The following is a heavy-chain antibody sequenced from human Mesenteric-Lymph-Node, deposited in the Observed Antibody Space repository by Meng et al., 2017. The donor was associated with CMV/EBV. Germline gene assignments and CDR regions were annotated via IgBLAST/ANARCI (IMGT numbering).Heavy chain of an antibody. Sequence: GGSLRLSCAASGFTFSDYYMSWIRQAPGKGLEWVSYISSSGSTIYYADSVKGRFTISRDNAKNSLYLQMNSLRPEDTAVYYCVRDTYGDTPMIDFWGQGTLVTVSS. D-gene: IGHD5-18*01. CDR1: GFTFSDYY. CDR3: VRDTYGDTPMIDF. J-gene: IGHJ4*02. V-gene: IGHV3-11*04. CDR2: ISSSGSTI.